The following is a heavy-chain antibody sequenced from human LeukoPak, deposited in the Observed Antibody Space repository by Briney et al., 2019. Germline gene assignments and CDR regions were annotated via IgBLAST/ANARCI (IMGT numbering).Heavy chain of an antibody. D-gene: IGHD1-26*01. CDR3: ARGISGSYSLVYYYYMDV. V-gene: IGHV4-59*01. CDR1: GGSSSSYY. J-gene: IGHJ6*03. CDR2: IYYSGST. Sequence: PSETLSLICTVSGGSSSSYYWRWIRKPPGKGLEWIGYIYYSGSTNYNPSLKSRVTISVDTSKNQFSLKLSSVTAADTVVYYCARGISGSYSLVYYYYMDVWGKGTTVTISS.